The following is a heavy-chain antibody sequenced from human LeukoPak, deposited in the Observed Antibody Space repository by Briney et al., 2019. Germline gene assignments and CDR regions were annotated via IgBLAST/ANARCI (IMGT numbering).Heavy chain of an antibody. CDR3: AKFFGRSFTPYYFDY. CDR1: GFTFSSYA. D-gene: IGHD3-10*01. CDR2: ISGSGGST. V-gene: IGHV3-23*01. Sequence: GGSLRLSCAPSGFTFSSYAMSWVRQPPGKGLGWVSAISGSGGSTYYADSVKGRFTISRDNSKNTLYLQMNSLRAEDTAVYYCAKFFGRSFTPYYFDYWGQGTLVTVSS. J-gene: IGHJ4*02.